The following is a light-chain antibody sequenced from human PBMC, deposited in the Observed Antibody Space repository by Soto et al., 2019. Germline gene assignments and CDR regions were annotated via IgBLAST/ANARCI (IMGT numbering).Light chain of an antibody. CDR2: KAS. J-gene: IGKJ1*01. V-gene: IGKV1-5*03. CDR3: QQYNSYSPT. CDR1: QSISVW. Sequence: DIQMTQSPSTLSASVGDRVTMXXRASQSISVWLAWYQQKAGKAPNXLIYKASRLESGVPSRFSGSGSETEFTLTISGLQPGDSATYYCQQYNSYSPTFGQGTKVDI.